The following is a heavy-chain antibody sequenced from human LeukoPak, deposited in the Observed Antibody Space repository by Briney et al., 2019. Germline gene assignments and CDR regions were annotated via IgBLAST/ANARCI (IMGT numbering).Heavy chain of an antibody. J-gene: IGHJ5*02. V-gene: IGHV3-30-3*01. D-gene: IGHD3-16*01. Sequence: GGSLRLSCAASGFTFGSYSMHWVVQAPGRVLEWVAVISYDSYNKWFAESVKGRFTISRDNSKNTLYLHMNSLRVEDTAVYYCTRVNTYYDVDGWFDPWGQGTLVTVSS. CDR3: TRVNTYYDVDGWFDP. CDR1: GFTFGSYS. CDR2: ISYDSYNK.